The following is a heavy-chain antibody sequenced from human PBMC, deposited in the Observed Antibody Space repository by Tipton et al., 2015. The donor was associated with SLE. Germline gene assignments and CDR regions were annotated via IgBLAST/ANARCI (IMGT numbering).Heavy chain of an antibody. Sequence: SPRLSCDASGFIFSSYEMHWVRQAPGKGLEWVSVINSGGSTYYVDSVKGRFTISRDNSKNTLYLQMNSLRAEDTAVYYCARRTGADYWGQGTLVTVSS. J-gene: IGHJ4*02. CDR2: INSGGST. D-gene: IGHD1/OR15-1a*01. CDR3: ARRTGADY. V-gene: IGHV3-23*03. CDR1: GFIFSSYE.